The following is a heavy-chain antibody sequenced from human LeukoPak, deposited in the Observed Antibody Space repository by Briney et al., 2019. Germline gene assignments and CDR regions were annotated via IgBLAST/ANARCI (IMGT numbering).Heavy chain of an antibody. CDR1: GGTFSSYA. CDR3: ARDSFRSTVELDY. Sequence: ASVKVSCKASGGTFSSYAISWVRQAPGQGLEWMGRIIPILGIANYAQKFQGRVTTTADKSTSTAYMELSSLRSEDTAVYYCARDSFRSTVELDYWGQGTLVTVSS. V-gene: IGHV1-69*04. J-gene: IGHJ4*02. D-gene: IGHD4-23*01. CDR2: IIPILGIA.